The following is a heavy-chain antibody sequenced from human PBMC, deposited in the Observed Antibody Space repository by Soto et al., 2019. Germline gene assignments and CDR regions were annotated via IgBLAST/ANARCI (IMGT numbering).Heavy chain of an antibody. CDR3: ARGGGSYIDY. Sequence: EVQLLESGGGLVQPGGSLRLSCAASGFTFSSYAMTWVRQAPGKGLEWVSGISGSGGSTYYADSVKGRFTISRDNSKNTLYLEMNSLRAEDTAVYYCARGGGSYIDYWGQGTLVTVSS. CDR1: GFTFSSYA. CDR2: ISGSGGST. J-gene: IGHJ4*02. V-gene: IGHV3-23*01. D-gene: IGHD1-26*01.